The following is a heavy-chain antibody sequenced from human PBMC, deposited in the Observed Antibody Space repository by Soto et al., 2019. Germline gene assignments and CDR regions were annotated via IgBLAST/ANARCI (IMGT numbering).Heavy chain of an antibody. CDR2: IIGSGGST. CDR1: GFTFSRYA. CDR3: ATSVTTGGGGFDY. J-gene: IGHJ4*02. Sequence: EVQLLQSGGGLVQPGGSLRLSCAASGFTFSRYAISWVRHPPGKGLEWVSAIIGSGGSTYYADSVKGRFTISRDTSKNTLYLQMTGLRAEDTAVYYGATSVTTGGGGFDYWGQGPLVAVSS. V-gene: IGHV3-23*01. D-gene: IGHD4-17*01.